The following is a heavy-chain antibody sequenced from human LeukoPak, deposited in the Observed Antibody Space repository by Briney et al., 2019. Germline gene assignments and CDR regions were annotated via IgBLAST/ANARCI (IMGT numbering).Heavy chain of an antibody. D-gene: IGHD2-21*01. V-gene: IGHV3-11*01. CDR1: GFTFSDYY. CDR3: ARYRVITNDYFDY. Sequence: AGGPLRLSCAASGFTFSDYYMSWIRQAPGKGLEWISYISNSGNTIKEADSVKGRFTISRDNAQNSLYLHMKSLRAEDTAVYYCARYRVITNDYFDYWGQGTLVSVSS. J-gene: IGHJ4*02. CDR2: ISNSGNTI.